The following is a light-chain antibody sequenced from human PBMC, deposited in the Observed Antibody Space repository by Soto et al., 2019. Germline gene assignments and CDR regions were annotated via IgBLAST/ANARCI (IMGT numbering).Light chain of an antibody. V-gene: IGKV1-5*01. Sequence: DIQMTQSPSTLSASVGDRVTITCRASESISTWLAWYQQKPGKSPKLLIYGASNLERGVPSRFSGGGSGTLFTLTITSLQSDDFASYYCQQYNTHSFGGGTKVDIK. CDR2: GAS. J-gene: IGKJ4*01. CDR3: QQYNTHS. CDR1: ESISTW.